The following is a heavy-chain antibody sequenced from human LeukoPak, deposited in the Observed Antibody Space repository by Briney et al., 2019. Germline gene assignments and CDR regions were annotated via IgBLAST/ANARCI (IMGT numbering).Heavy chain of an antibody. CDR1: GGSISSGDYY. Sequence: PSETLSLTCTVSGGSISSGDYYWSWIRQPPGKGLEWIGYIYYSGSTNYNPSLKSRVTISVDTSKNQFSLKLSSVTAADTAVYYCARVLSSSSYFDYWGQGTLVTVSS. V-gene: IGHV4-61*08. CDR3: ARVLSSSSYFDY. D-gene: IGHD6-6*01. J-gene: IGHJ4*02. CDR2: IYYSGST.